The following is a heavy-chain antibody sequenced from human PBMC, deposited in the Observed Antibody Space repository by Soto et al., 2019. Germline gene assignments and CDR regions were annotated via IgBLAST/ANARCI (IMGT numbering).Heavy chain of an antibody. CDR3: ARGIPKHITIFGVVITDWFDP. CDR1: GGSISSSSYY. CDR2: IYYSGST. Sequence: PSETLSLTCTVSGGSISSSSYYWGWIRQPPGKGLEWIGSIYYSGSTYYNPSLKSRVTISADTSKNQFSLKLSSVTAADTAVYYCARGIPKHITIFGVVITDWFDPWGQGTLVTVAS. J-gene: IGHJ5*02. V-gene: IGHV4-39*01. D-gene: IGHD3-3*01.